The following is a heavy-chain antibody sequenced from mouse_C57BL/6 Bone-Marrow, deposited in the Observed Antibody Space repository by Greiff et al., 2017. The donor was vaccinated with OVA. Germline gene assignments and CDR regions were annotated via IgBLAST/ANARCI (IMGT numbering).Heavy chain of an antibody. CDR1: GYTFTGYW. CDR3: ARSFYYYGSSYGYFDY. CDR2: ILPGSGST. D-gene: IGHD1-1*01. V-gene: IGHV1-9*01. Sequence: VQLQQSGAELMKPGASVKLSCKATGYTFTGYWIEWVKQRPGHGLEWIGEILPGSGSTNYNEKFKGKATFTADTSSNTAYMQLSSLTTEDSAIYYCARSFYYYGSSYGYFDYWGQGTTLTVSS. J-gene: IGHJ2*01.